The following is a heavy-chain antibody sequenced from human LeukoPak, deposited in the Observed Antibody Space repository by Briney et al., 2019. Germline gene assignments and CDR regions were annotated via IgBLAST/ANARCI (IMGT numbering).Heavy chain of an antibody. Sequence: GASVKVSCKASGYTFTSYGISWVRQAPGQGLEWMGWINAYNGNTNYAQKLQGRVTMTTDTSTSTAYMELRSLRSDDTAVYYCARDGAYCSGGSCYPEPYYGMDVWGQGTTVTVSS. V-gene: IGHV1-18*01. J-gene: IGHJ6*02. CDR3: ARDGAYCSGGSCYPEPYYGMDV. D-gene: IGHD2-15*01. CDR2: INAYNGNT. CDR1: GYTFTSYG.